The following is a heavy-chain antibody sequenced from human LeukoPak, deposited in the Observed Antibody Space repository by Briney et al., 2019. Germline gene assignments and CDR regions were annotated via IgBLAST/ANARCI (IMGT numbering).Heavy chain of an antibody. D-gene: IGHD6-19*01. V-gene: IGHV3-23*01. J-gene: IGHJ4*02. CDR1: GFTFSSYA. Sequence: GGSLRLSCAASGFTFSSYAMTWVRQAPGKGLEWVSAISGSGGSTYYADSVKGRFTISRDNSKNTLYLQMNSLRAEDTAVYYCAKRDIAVAGNSHPYYFDYWGQGTLVTVSS. CDR3: AKRDIAVAGNSHPYYFDY. CDR2: ISGSGGST.